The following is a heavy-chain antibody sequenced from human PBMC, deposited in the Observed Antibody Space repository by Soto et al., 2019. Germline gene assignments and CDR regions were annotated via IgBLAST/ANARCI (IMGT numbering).Heavy chain of an antibody. CDR2: INAGNGNT. CDR1: GYTFTSYA. V-gene: IGHV1-3*01. Sequence: ASVKVSCKASGYTFTSYAMHWVRQAPGQRLEWMGWINAGNGNTKYSQKLQGRVTIIRDTSANTAYMEVSSLRSEDTAVYYCATSEETYNDVLTGMDLYYYYLGMDVWGQGTTVTVSS. D-gene: IGHD3-9*01. J-gene: IGHJ6*02. CDR3: ATSEETYNDVLTGMDLYYYYLGMDV.